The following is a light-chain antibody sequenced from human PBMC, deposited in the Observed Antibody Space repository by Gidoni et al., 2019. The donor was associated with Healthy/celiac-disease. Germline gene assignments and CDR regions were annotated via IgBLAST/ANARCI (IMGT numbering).Light chain of an antibody. Sequence: EIVLTQSPGTLSLSPGERATLSCRASPGVSSSYLAGYPQKPGQAPRLLIYGASSRATGIPDRFSGSGSGTDFTLTISRLEPEDFAVYYCQQYGSSPMYTFGQGTKLEIK. CDR2: GAS. V-gene: IGKV3-20*01. CDR3: QQYGSSPMYT. CDR1: PGVSSSY. J-gene: IGKJ2*01.